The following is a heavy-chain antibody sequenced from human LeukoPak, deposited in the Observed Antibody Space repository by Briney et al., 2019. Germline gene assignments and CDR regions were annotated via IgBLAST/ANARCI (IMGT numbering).Heavy chain of an antibody. J-gene: IGHJ4*02. D-gene: IGHD3-9*01. CDR3: ARDPRDFAWLPYFDY. V-gene: IGHV3-7*03. Sequence: GGSLRLSSAASGFTFSSYWMSWVRQAPGKGLEWVANIKQDGSEKYYVDSVKGRFTISRDNAKNSLYLQMNSLRAEDTAVYYCARDPRDFAWLPYFDYWGQGTLVTVSS. CDR1: GFTFSSYW. CDR2: IKQDGSEK.